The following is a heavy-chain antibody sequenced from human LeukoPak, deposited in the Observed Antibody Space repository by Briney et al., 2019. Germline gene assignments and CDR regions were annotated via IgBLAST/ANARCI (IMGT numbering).Heavy chain of an antibody. Sequence: GGSLRLSCAASGFSVSSNYMTWVRQAPGKGLEWVANIKQGASEKHYVDSVKGRFTISRDDAKNSLYLQMSSLRAEDTAVYYCAREGQGYGGKDYWGQGTRVTVSS. CDR3: AREGQGYGGKDY. D-gene: IGHD1-26*01. CDR2: IKQGASEK. CDR1: GFSVSSNY. J-gene: IGHJ4*02. V-gene: IGHV3-7*05.